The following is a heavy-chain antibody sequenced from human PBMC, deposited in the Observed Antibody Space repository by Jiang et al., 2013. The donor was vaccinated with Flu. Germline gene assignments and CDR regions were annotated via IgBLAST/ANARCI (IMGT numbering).Heavy chain of an antibody. V-gene: IGHV4-4*07. CDR3: ARRNDFDI. CDR1: GGSIRDYY. CDR2: FYSSGST. J-gene: IGHJ3*02. Sequence: GLVKPSETLSLTCTVSGGSIRDYYWSWIRQPAGKGLEWIGRFYSSGSTSYNPSLKSRVTMSVDTSKNQFSLKLRSVTAADTAVYYCARRNDFDIWGQGTMVTVSS.